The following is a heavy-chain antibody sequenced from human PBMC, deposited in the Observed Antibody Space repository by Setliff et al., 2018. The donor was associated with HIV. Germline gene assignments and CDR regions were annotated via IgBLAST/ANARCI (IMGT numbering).Heavy chain of an antibody. Sequence: SETLSLTCTVSGGSISSHYWSWIRQPPGKRLEWIGYIYYSGSTNYNPSPKSRVTISVDTSKNQFSLKLSSVTAADTAVYYCAGCITGTTHWFDPWGQGTLVTVSS. D-gene: IGHD1-20*01. CDR3: AGCITGTTHWFDP. J-gene: IGHJ5*02. CDR2: IYYSGST. CDR1: GGSISSHY. V-gene: IGHV4-59*11.